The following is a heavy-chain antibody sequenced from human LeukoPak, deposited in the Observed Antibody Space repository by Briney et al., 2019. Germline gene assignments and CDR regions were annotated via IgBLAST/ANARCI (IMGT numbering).Heavy chain of an antibody. CDR3: ARASDPFDY. CDR1: GFTFSVYG. Sequence: GGSLRLSCAASGFTFSVYGMHWVRQAPGKGLEWVAVIWNDGSNKYYADSVKGRFTISRDNSKNTLYLQMNSLRAEDTAVYSCARASDPFDYWGQGTLVTVSS. V-gene: IGHV3-33*01. J-gene: IGHJ4*02. CDR2: IWNDGSNK.